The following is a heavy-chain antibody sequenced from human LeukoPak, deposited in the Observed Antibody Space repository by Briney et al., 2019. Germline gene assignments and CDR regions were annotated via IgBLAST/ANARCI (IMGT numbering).Heavy chain of an antibody. CDR1: GFIFSSYW. CDR2: IGDDGSEK. Sequence: PGRSLRLSCAASGFIFSSYWMSWVRQAPGKGMEWMANIGDDGSEKYYVDSVKGRFTISRDNAKSSLYLQINSLRAEDTAVYYCARASSRGTVDYWGQGTLVTVSS. D-gene: IGHD6-6*01. V-gene: IGHV3-7*04. J-gene: IGHJ4*02. CDR3: ARASSRGTVDY.